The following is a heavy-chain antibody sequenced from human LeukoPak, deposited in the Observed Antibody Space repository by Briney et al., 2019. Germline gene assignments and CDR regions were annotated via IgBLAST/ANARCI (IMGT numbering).Heavy chain of an antibody. CDR3: ARDPNLYGSGGSTYNWFDP. J-gene: IGHJ5*02. D-gene: IGHD3-10*01. V-gene: IGHV1-18*01. CDR1: GYTFTSYG. Sequence: ASVKVSCKASGYTFTSYGISWVRQAPGQGLEWMGWISAYNGNTNYAQKLQGRVTMTTDTSTSTAYMELRSLRSDDTAVYYCARDPNLYGSGGSTYNWFDPWGQGTLVTVSS. CDR2: ISAYNGNT.